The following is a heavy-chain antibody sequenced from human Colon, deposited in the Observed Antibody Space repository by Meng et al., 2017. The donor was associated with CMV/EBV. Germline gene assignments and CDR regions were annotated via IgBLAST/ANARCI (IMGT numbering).Heavy chain of an antibody. V-gene: IGHV7-4-1*02. D-gene: IGHD3-16*01. CDR1: GCTITNYH. Sequence: SVTVSCKASGCTITNYHIHWKRQAPGQGLEWMGWIKANTDTPTYAQSITRRFAFSLDTSVSTAYLQITDVKPEDTAMYYCANTLGAGAWGQGTLVTVSS. CDR2: IKANTDTP. CDR3: ANTLGAGA. J-gene: IGHJ5*02.